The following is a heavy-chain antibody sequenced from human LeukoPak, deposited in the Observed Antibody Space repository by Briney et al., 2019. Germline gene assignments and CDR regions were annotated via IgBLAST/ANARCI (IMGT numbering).Heavy chain of an antibody. Sequence: GGSLRLSCAASGFSFSYYWMSWVRQAPEKGLEWVANTKEDGSGSSYVDSVKGRFTISRDNAKNSLYLQMNSLRAEDTAVYYCAKGGVVGTRYYFDSWGQGTLVTVSS. CDR2: TKEDGSGS. D-gene: IGHD2-15*01. J-gene: IGHJ4*02. CDR1: GFSFSYYW. V-gene: IGHV3-7*01. CDR3: AKGGVVGTRYYFDS.